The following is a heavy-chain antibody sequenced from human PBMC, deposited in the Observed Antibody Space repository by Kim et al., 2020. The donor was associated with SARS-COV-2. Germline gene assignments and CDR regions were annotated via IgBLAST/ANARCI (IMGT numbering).Heavy chain of an antibody. CDR2: IYNSGST. Sequence: SETLSLTCTVSGGSTSSYYWSWIRQPPGKGLEWIGYIYNSGSTNYNPSLKSRVTISVDTSKNQFSLKLSSVTAADTAVYYCARASGGGFFDYWGQGTLVT. D-gene: IGHD3-10*01. V-gene: IGHV4-59*01. J-gene: IGHJ4*02. CDR3: ARASGGGFFDY. CDR1: GGSTSSYY.